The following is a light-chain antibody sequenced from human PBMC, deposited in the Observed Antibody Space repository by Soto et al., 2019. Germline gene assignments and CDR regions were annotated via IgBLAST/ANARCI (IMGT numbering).Light chain of an antibody. CDR1: SSDVGGYNY. V-gene: IGLV2-14*01. CDR2: EVS. CDR3: SSYTSGSPLVV. J-gene: IGLJ3*02. Sequence: QSALTQPASVSGSPGQSITISCTGTSSDVGGYNYVSWYQQHPGKVPKLMIYEVSNRPSGVSNRFSGSKSGNTASLTISGLQAEDEADYYCSSYTSGSPLVVFGGGTKLTVL.